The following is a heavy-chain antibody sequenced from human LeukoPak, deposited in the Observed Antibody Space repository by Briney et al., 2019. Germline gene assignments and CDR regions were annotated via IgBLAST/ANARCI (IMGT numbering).Heavy chain of an antibody. D-gene: IGHD2-15*01. Sequence: SETLSLTCTVSGGSISSGDYYWSCIRQPPGKGLEWIGYIYYSGSTYYNPSLKSRITISVDTSKNQFSLKLSSVTAADTAVYYRARDLGYCSGGSCYSNDAFDIWGQGTMVTVSS. CDR3: ARDLGYCSGGSCYSNDAFDI. V-gene: IGHV4-30-4*01. CDR2: IYYSGST. CDR1: GGSISSGDYY. J-gene: IGHJ3*02.